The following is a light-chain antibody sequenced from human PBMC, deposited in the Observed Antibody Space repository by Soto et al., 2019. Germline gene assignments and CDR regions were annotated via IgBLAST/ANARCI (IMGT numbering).Light chain of an antibody. CDR2: GVS. CDR3: TSYTSSSTVV. V-gene: IGLV2-14*01. J-gene: IGLJ2*01. Sequence: QSALTQPASVSGSPGQSITISCTGTSNDIGGYKYVSWYQQHPGKAPKLLIYGVSNRPSGVSNRFSGSKSGNTASLTISGLQAEDEADYYCTSYTSSSTVVFGGGTKLTVL. CDR1: SNDIGGYKY.